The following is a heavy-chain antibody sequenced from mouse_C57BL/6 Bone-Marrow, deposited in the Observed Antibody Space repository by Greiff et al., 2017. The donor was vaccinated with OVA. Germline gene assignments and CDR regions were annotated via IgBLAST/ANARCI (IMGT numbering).Heavy chain of an antibody. CDR1: GFTFSSYA. D-gene: IGHD1-1*01. CDR2: ISDGGSYT. CDR3: ARVLITTVVAGYYFDY. Sequence: EVQLVESGGGLVKPGGSLKLSCAASGFTFSSYAMSWVRQTPEKRLEWVATISDGGSYTYYPENVKGRFTISRDNAKNNLYLQMSHLKSEDTAMYYCARVLITTVVAGYYFDYWGQGTTLTVSS. J-gene: IGHJ2*01. V-gene: IGHV5-4*01.